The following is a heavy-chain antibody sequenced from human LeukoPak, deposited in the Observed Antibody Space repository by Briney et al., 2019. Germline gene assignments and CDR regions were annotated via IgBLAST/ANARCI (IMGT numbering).Heavy chain of an antibody. CDR1: GGSFSGYY. Sequence: SETLSLTCAVYGGSFSGYYWSWIRQPPGKGLEWIGEINHSGSTNYNPSLKSRVTISVDTSKNQFSLKLSSVTAADTAVYYCARRSPQWLVRNWFDPWGQGTLVTVSS. CDR3: ARRSPQWLVRNWFDP. V-gene: IGHV4-34*01. CDR2: INHSGST. D-gene: IGHD6-19*01. J-gene: IGHJ5*02.